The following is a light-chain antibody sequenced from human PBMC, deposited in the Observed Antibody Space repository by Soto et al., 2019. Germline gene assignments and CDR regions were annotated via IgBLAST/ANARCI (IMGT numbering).Light chain of an antibody. CDR1: QGISSY. Sequence: DIQLTQSPSFLSASVGDRVTITCRASQGISSYLAWYQQKPGKAPKLLIYAASTLQSGVPSRFSGSGSETEFTLTISSLQPDDFATYYCQHYKSYPWTFGQGTKVDIK. J-gene: IGKJ1*01. V-gene: IGKV1-9*01. CDR3: QHYKSYPWT. CDR2: AAS.